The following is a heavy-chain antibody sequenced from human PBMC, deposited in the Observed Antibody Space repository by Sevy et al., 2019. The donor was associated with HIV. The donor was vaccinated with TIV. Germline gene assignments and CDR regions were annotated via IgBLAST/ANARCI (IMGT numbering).Heavy chain of an antibody. CDR3: ARGIWNYRFDY. J-gene: IGHJ4*02. D-gene: IGHD1-7*01. CDR2: IYHSGST. V-gene: IGHV4-38-2*01. Sequence: SETLALTCAVSGYSISSGYYWGWIRQPPGKGLEWIGSIYHSGSTYYNPSLKSRVTISLDTSKNQFSLKLSSVTAADTAVYYCARGIWNYRFDYWGQGNLVTVSS. CDR1: GYSISSGYY.